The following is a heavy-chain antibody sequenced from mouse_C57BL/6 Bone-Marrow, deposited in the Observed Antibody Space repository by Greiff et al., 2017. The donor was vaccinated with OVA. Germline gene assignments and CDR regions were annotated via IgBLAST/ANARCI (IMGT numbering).Heavy chain of an antibody. V-gene: IGHV1-55*01. Sequence: QVQLQQPGAELVKPGASVKMSCKASGYTFTSYWITWVKQRPGQGLEWIGDIYPGSGSTNYNEKFKSKATLTVDTSSSTAYMQLSSLTSEDSAVYYCARIQIYYSGSSYPSFDYWGQGTTLTVSS. CDR3: ARIQIYYSGSSYPSFDY. D-gene: IGHD1-1*01. CDR1: GYTFTSYW. J-gene: IGHJ2*01. CDR2: IYPGSGST.